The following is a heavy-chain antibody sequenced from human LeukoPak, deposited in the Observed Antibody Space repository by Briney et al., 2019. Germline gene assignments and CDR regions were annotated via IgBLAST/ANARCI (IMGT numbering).Heavy chain of an antibody. V-gene: IGHV3-30*02. CDR2: IRYDGVNK. CDR1: AFTFSTYG. CDR3: AKGYYGSGSYGWFDY. D-gene: IGHD3-10*01. J-gene: IGHJ4*02. Sequence: PGGSLRLSCAASAFTFSTYGMHWVRQAPGKGLEWVAFIRYDGVNKYYADSVKGRFTISRDNSKNTLFLQMNSLRAEDTAVYYCAKGYYGSGSYGWFDYWGQGTLVTVSS.